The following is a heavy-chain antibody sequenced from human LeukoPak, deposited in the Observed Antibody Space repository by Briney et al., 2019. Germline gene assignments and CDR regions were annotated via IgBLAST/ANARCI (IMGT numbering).Heavy chain of an antibody. Sequence: ASVKVSCKASGFTFTSSAMQWVRQARGQRLEWIGWIVVGSGNTNYAQKFQGRVTITRDMSTSTAYMELSSLRSEDTAVYYCAAETGDRLRVDYWGQGTLVTVSS. V-gene: IGHV1-58*02. CDR1: GFTFTSSA. J-gene: IGHJ4*02. D-gene: IGHD7-27*01. CDR2: IVVGSGNT. CDR3: AAETGDRLRVDY.